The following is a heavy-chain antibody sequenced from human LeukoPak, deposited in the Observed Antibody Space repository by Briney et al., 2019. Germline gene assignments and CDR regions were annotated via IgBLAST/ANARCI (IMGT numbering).Heavy chain of an antibody. CDR1: GFTFSSYG. Sequence: GSLRLSCAASGFTFSSYGMSWVRQAPGKGLEWIGSIYYSGSTYYNPSLKSRVTISVDTSKNQFSLKLSSVTAADTAVYYCASDPTYYYDSSGYYFVNNWFDPWGQGTLVTVSS. D-gene: IGHD3-22*01. CDR2: IYYSGST. J-gene: IGHJ5*02. CDR3: ASDPTYYYDSSGYYFVNNWFDP. V-gene: IGHV4-39*07.